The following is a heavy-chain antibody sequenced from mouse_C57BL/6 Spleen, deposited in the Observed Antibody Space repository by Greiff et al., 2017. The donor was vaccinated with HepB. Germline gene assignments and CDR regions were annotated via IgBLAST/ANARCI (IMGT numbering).Heavy chain of an antibody. J-gene: IGHJ4*01. CDR3: ARGDDYLYAMDY. V-gene: IGHV1-20*01. CDR1: GYSFTGYF. Sequence: EVQLQQSGPELVKPGDSVKISCKASGYSFTGYFMNWVMQSHGKSLEWIGRINPYNGDTFYNQKFKGKATLTVDKSSSTAHMELRSLTSADSAVYYCARGDDYLYAMDYWGQGTSVTVSS. D-gene: IGHD2-4*01. CDR2: INPYNGDT.